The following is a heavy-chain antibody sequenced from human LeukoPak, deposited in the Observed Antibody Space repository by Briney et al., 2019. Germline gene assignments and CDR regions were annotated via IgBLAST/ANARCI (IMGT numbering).Heavy chain of an antibody. V-gene: IGHV3-30*18. D-gene: IGHD3-16*02. CDR2: ISYDGSNK. CDR3: AKEDDYVWGSYRSDAFDI. J-gene: IGHJ3*02. Sequence: GGTLRLSCAASGFTFSSYGMHWVRQAPGKGLEWVAVISYDGSNKYYADSVKGRFTISRDDSKNTLYLQMNSLRAEDTAVYYCAKEDDYVWGSYRSDAFDIWGQGTMVSVSS. CDR1: GFTFSSYG.